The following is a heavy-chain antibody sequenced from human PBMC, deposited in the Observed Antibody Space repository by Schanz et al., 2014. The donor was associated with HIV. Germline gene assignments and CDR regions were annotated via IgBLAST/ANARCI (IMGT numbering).Heavy chain of an antibody. CDR1: GFTFSTYA. D-gene: IGHD5-18*01. CDR3: ARGLPADY. Sequence: EVQLVESGGGLVQPGGSLRLSCAASGFTFSTYAMSWVRQAPGKGLEWVSAIVSSGGDTYYADFVEGRFTISRDNSKNTLYLQMHSLRAEDTAVYYCARGLPADYWGQGTLVTVSS. J-gene: IGHJ4*02. V-gene: IGHV3-23*04. CDR2: IVSSGGDT.